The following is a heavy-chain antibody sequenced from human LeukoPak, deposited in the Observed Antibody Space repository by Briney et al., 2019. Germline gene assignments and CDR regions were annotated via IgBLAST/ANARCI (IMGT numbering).Heavy chain of an antibody. CDR1: GFTFSSYS. CDR3: ARAPGYCSTTSCEYYYYMDV. Sequence: GGSLRLSCAASGFTFSSYSMNWVRQAPGKGLEWVSYISSGSSTIYYADSAKGRFTIFRDSAKNSLYLQMNSLRVEDTAVYYCARAPGYCSTTSCEYYYYMDVWGKGTTVTVSS. D-gene: IGHD2-2*01. CDR2: ISSGSSTI. V-gene: IGHV3-48*04. J-gene: IGHJ6*03.